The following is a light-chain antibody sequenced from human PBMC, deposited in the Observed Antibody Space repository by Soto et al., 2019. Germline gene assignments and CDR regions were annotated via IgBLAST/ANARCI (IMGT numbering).Light chain of an antibody. CDR1: SSDVGVYKY. J-gene: IGLJ3*02. CDR3: SSYASSSSLV. Sequence: QSALTQPASVSGSPGQSITISCTGSSSDVGVYKYVSWYQQHPGKAPRLMIYEVSNRPSGVSNRFSGSKSGNTASLTISGLQAEDEADYYCSSYASSSSLVFGGGTKLPS. CDR2: EVS. V-gene: IGLV2-14*01.